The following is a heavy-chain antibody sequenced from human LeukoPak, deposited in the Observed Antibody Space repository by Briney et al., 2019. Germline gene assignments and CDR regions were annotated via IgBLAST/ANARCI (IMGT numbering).Heavy chain of an antibody. D-gene: IGHD3-16*01. J-gene: IGHJ4*02. CDR2: TYYRSKWYN. CDR1: GDSVSNNRAA. Sequence: SQTLSLTCAISGDSVSNNRAAWNWIRQSPSRGLEWLGRTYYRSKWYNDYAVSVKSRITINPDTSKNQFSLHLNSVTPEDTAVYYCARSTEGPYYFGYCGQGTLVTVFS. CDR3: ARSTEGPYYFGY. V-gene: IGHV6-1*01.